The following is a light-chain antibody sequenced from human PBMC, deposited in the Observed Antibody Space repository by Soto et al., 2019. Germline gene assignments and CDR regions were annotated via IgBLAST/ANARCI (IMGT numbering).Light chain of an antibody. J-gene: IGKJ1*01. V-gene: IGKV1-5*03. CDR3: EQYNSYWT. Sequence: DIQMTQSPSTLSASVGDRVTITCRAIPSISSWLAWYQQKQGKAPKLLIYKASSLESGVPSRFSDSGSGTKFTITISSLQSEDFATYDCEQYNSYWTGGQGTKVEI. CDR1: PSISSW. CDR2: KAS.